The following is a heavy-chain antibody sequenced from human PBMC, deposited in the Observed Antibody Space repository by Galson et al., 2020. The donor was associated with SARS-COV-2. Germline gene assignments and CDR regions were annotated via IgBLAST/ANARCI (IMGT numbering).Heavy chain of an antibody. J-gene: IGHJ4*02. V-gene: IGHV4-34*01. CDR3: ARGLVVVPAAIAGALFDY. CDR1: GGSFSGYY. Sequence: SQASETLSLTCAVYGGSFSGYYWSWIRQPPGKGLEWIGEINHSGSTNYNPSLKSRVTISVDTSKNQFSLKLSSVTAADTAVYYCARGLVVVPAAIAGALFDYWGQGTLVTVSS. D-gene: IGHD2-2*01. CDR2: INHSGST.